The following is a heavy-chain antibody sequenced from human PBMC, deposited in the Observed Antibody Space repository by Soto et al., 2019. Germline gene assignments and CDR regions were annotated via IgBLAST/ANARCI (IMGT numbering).Heavy chain of an antibody. CDR3: ARGQEVGAHFFDS. D-gene: IGHD2-15*01. V-gene: IGHV3-13*01. J-gene: IGHJ4*02. CDR1: GFTFSGFD. Sequence: LRPSCEASGFTFSGFDMHWVRQATEKGLEWVSTIGTAGDTYYAVSVKSRFTISRDNAKNSLSLQMNSLRAGDTAVYFCARGQEVGAHFFDSWGQGTQVTVSS. CDR2: IGTAGDT.